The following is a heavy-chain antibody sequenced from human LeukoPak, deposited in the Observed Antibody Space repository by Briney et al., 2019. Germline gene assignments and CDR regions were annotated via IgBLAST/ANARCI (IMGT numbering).Heavy chain of an antibody. J-gene: IGHJ6*02. Sequence: GRSLRLSCAASGFTFSSYAMHWVRQAPGKGLEWVAVISYDGSNKYYADSVKGRFTISRDNSKNTLYLQMNSLRAEDTAVYYCARDQGDIVVVVYYYYYGMDVWGQGTTVTVSS. CDR1: GFTFSSYA. D-gene: IGHD2-15*01. CDR2: ISYDGSNK. V-gene: IGHV3-30-3*01. CDR3: ARDQGDIVVVVYYYYYGMDV.